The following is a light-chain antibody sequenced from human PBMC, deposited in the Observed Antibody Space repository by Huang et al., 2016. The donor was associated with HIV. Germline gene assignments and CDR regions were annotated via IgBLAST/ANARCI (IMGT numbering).Light chain of an antibody. CDR2: DAS. J-gene: IGKJ2*01. V-gene: IGKV3-11*01. CDR3: QQRSNWPRMYT. Sequence: EIVLTQSPATLSLSPGERATLSCRASQSVSSSLAWYQQKPGPAPRLLIYDASNRATGIPARFSGSGSGTDFTLTISSLEPEDFAVYYCQQRSNWPRMYTFGQGTKLEIK. CDR1: QSVSSS.